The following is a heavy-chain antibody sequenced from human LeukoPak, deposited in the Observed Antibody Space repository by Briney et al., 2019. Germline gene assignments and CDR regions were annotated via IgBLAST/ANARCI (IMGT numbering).Heavy chain of an antibody. Sequence: GGSLRLSCAASGFTFSSYAMSWVRQAPGKGLEWVSAISGSGGSTYYADSVKGRFTISRDNSKNTLYLQMNSLRAEDTAVYYCAKDPGEGTVTTLGFGYWGQGTLVTVSS. D-gene: IGHD4-17*01. CDR2: ISGSGGST. V-gene: IGHV3-23*01. J-gene: IGHJ4*02. CDR1: GFTFSSYA. CDR3: AKDPGEGTVTTLGFGY.